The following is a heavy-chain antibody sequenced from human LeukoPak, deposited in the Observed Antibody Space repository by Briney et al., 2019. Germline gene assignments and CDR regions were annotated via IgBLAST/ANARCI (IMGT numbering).Heavy chain of an antibody. CDR2: IKPYRGLT. Sequence: VASVKVSCKASEYTFADHFPHWVRQAPGQGLQWLGWIKPYRGLTSFAQTFRGRLTLTRDTSTRTCYMELTSLRSDDTAVFFSARARLLAFDVLDLWGHGTLVTVSS. D-gene: IGHD2-15*01. CDR3: ARARLLAFDVLDL. J-gene: IGHJ3*01. CDR1: EYTFADHF. V-gene: IGHV1-2*02.